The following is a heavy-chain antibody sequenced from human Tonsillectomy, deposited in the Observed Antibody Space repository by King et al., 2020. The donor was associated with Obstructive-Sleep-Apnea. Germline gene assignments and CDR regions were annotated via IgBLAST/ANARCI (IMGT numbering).Heavy chain of an antibody. CDR1: GFTFSNYW. V-gene: IGHV3-7*03. CDR3: ARVRYYGSYYFDY. D-gene: IGHD3-10*01. Sequence: VQLVESGGGLVQPGGSLRLSCAASGFTFSNYWMSWVRQAPGKGLEWGANIKQDGSEIYYVDSVKGRFTISRDNAKNSLYLQMNGLRAEDTAVYYCARVRYYGSYYFDYWGQGTLVTVSS. CDR2: IKQDGSEI. J-gene: IGHJ4*02.